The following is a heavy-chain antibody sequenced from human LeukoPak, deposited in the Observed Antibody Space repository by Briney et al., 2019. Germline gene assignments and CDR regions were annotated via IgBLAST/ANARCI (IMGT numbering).Heavy chain of an antibody. V-gene: IGHV3-23*01. D-gene: IGHD3-16*02. Sequence: GGSLRLSCAASGFTFSTYAMSWVRQAPGKGLGWVSAVLDNGGTTYYADSVKGRFTISRDNSKNALYLQMHSLTADDTALYYCAKQRDRGYTSFDFWGQGTLVTVSS. J-gene: IGHJ4*02. CDR1: GFTFSTYA. CDR2: VLDNGGTT. CDR3: AKQRDRGYTSFDF.